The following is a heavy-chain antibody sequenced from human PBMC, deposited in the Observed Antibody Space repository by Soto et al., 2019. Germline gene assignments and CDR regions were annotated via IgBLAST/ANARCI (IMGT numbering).Heavy chain of an antibody. V-gene: IGHV1-69*13. J-gene: IGHJ4*02. Sequence: SVNVSCKASGGTFSSYAISWMRQAAGQWVERMGGIIPIFGTQNYAQKFEGRVTIAVDESTSTAYMELRSLRSEDTAVYYCASTGSEDLYYLDYWGQGTLVTVSS. D-gene: IGHD2-15*01. CDR2: IIPIFGTQ. CDR3: ASTGSEDLYYLDY. CDR1: GGTFSSYA.